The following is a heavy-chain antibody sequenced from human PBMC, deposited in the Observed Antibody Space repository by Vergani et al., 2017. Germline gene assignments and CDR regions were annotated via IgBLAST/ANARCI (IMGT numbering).Heavy chain of an antibody. CDR2: ISGSGGST. D-gene: IGHD4-17*01. Sequence: EVQLLESGGGLVQPGGSLRLSCAASGFTFSSYAMSGVRQAPGKGLEWVSAISGSGGSTYYADSVKGRFTISRDNAKNTLYLQMNSLGAEDTAVYYCAKDHYGDYEGGPGAFDIWGQGTMVTVSS. J-gene: IGHJ3*02. CDR1: GFTFSSYA. V-gene: IGHV3-23*01. CDR3: AKDHYGDYEGGPGAFDI.